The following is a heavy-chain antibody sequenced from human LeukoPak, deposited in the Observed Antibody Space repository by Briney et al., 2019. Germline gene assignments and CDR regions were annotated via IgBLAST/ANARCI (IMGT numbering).Heavy chain of an antibody. D-gene: IGHD2-2*01. CDR2: IYYSGST. CDR3: ARGAYCSTTSCYYFDY. V-gene: IGHV4-59*01. CDR1: GGSISSYY. Sequence: SETLSLTCTVSGGSISSYYGSWIRQPPGKGLEWIGYIYYSGSTNYNPSLKSRVTISLDTSKNQFSLKLSSVTAADTAVYYCARGAYCSTTSCYYFDYWGQGTLVTVSS. J-gene: IGHJ4*02.